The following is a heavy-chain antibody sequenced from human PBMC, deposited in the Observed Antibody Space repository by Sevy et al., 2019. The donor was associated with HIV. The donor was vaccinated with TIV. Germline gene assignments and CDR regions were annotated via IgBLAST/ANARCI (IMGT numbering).Heavy chain of an antibody. CDR3: GSEMISMVPGVPDAFDI. Sequence: GGSLRLSCAASGFTFGNYWMHWVRQAPGKGLVWISRINNDGSNTNYADSVKGRFTTSRDNAKNTLYLQMSRLRAEDTAVYDCGSEMISMVPGVPDAFDIWGQGTMVTVSS. J-gene: IGHJ3*02. D-gene: IGHD3-10*01. CDR2: INNDGSNT. V-gene: IGHV3-74*01. CDR1: GFTFGNYW.